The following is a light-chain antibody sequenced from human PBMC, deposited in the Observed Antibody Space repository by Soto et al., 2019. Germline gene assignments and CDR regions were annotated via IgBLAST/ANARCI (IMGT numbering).Light chain of an antibody. J-gene: IGKJ5*01. V-gene: IGKV1-12*01. CDR1: QGLSDS. CDR3: QQGHNWPLT. CDR2: VTS. Sequence: DIQMTQSPSSVSASVGDRVTITCRATQGLSDSLAWYQQKPGKAPKLLISVTSSLQSGVPSRFSGSASGTDFTLTISRLQPEDLATYYCQQGHNWPLTFGQGTRLEIK.